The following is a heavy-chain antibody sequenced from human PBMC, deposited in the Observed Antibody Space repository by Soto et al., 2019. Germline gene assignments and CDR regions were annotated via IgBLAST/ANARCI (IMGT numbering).Heavy chain of an antibody. CDR3: ARDWGDGTGPLYFAY. CDR2: INPSGGST. J-gene: IGHJ4*02. CDR1: GYTFTSYY. D-gene: IGHD3-16*01. V-gene: IGHV1-46*03. Sequence: ASVKVSWKASGYTFTSYYMHWVRQAPGQGLEWMGIINPSGGSTSYAQKFQGRVTMTRDTSTSTVYMELSSLRSEDTAVYYCARDWGDGTGPLYFAYWGQGTLVTVSS.